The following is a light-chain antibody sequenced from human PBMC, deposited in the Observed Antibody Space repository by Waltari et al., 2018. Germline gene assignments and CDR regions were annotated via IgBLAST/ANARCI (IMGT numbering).Light chain of an antibody. CDR3: MQALQTPPA. CDR1: QSLLHSNGYTY. V-gene: IGKV2-28*01. J-gene: IGKJ4*01. CDR2: LGS. Sequence: DIVMTQSPLSRPVTPAEPATISCRSSQSLLHSNGYTYLDWYLQKPGQSPQLLIYLGSNRASGVPDRFSGSGSGTDFTLKISRVEAEDVGVYYCMQALQTPPAFGGGTKVEIK.